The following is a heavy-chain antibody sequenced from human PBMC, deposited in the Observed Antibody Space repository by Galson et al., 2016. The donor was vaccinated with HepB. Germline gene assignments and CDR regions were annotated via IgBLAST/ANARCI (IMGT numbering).Heavy chain of an antibody. CDR3: AATTVGSGGTRRFDH. CDR1: GFTFTNYW. J-gene: IGHJ4*02. V-gene: IGHV3-7*02. Sequence: SLRLSCAASGFTFTNYWMNWVRPTPGKGLEWVANVSPNGGEEYYVDSVKGRFTISRDNAGTSLFLQMDSLRVDDTAVYYCAATTVGSGGTRRFDHWGQGTLVTVSS. D-gene: IGHD4-11*01. CDR2: VSPNGGEE.